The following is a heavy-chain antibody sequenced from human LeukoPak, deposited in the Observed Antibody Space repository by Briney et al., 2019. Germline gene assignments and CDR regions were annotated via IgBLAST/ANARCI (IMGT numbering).Heavy chain of an antibody. V-gene: IGHV1-69*04. J-gene: IGHJ6*02. Sequence: ASVKVSCKASGGTFSSSAISWVRQTPGQGVEWMGRIIPILGIANYAQKFQGRVTITAGKSTSTAYMELSSLRSEDTAVYYCARAYSSSSYHYYGMDVWGQGTTVTVSS. CDR3: ARAYSSSSYHYYGMDV. D-gene: IGHD6-6*01. CDR1: GGTFSSSA. CDR2: IIPILGIA.